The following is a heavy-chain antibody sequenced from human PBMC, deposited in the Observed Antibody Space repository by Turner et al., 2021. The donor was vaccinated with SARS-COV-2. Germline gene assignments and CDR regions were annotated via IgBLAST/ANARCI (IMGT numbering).Heavy chain of an antibody. CDR3: AREPNSGAAV. CDR1: GFTFSTW. Sequence: EDQLMESGACLVQPCGSLRLSCTAFGFTFSTWMHWVRQAQGKGLEWVANIKKDGSEKYLVDAVKGRFTITRDNDKNSLYLKMNSLRAEDTAVYYGAREPNSGAAVWGQGIMVTVSS. V-gene: IGHV3-7*04. CDR2: IKKDGSEK. D-gene: IGHD6-19*01. J-gene: IGHJ4*02.